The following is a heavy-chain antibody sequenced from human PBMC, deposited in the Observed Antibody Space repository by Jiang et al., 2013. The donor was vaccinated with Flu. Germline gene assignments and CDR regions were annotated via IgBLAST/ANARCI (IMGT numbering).Heavy chain of an antibody. Sequence: YAQKFQGRVTITADESTSTAYMELSSLRSEDTAVYYCARDLGYCSSTSCYRDFDYWGQGTLVTVSS. J-gene: IGHJ4*02. V-gene: IGHV1-69*01. CDR3: ARDLGYCSSTSCYRDFDY. D-gene: IGHD2-2*02.